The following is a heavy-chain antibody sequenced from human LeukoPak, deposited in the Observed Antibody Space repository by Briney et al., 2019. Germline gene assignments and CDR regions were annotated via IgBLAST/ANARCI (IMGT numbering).Heavy chain of an antibody. V-gene: IGHV1-69*04. CDR1: GGTFSSYT. CDR3: ARDAPTRITVTPNWFDP. CDR2: IIPILGIA. Sequence: SVKVSCKASGGTFSSYTISWVRQAPGQGLEWMGRIIPILGIANYAQKFQGRVTITADKSTSTAYMELSSLRSEDTAVYYCARDAPTRITVTPNWFDPWGQGTLVTVSS. J-gene: IGHJ5*02. D-gene: IGHD4-17*01.